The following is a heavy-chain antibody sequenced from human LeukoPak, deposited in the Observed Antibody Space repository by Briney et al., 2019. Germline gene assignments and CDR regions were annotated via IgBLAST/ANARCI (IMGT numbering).Heavy chain of an antibody. D-gene: IGHD5-24*01. Sequence: SSVKVSCKASGGTFSSYDISWVRQAPGQGLEWMGRIIPIFGTANYAQKFQGRVTITTDESTSTAYMELSSLRSEDTAVYYCARDGYNYQGFDYWGQGTLVTVSS. CDR3: ARDGYNYQGFDY. CDR1: GGTFSSYD. CDR2: IIPIFGTA. J-gene: IGHJ4*02. V-gene: IGHV1-69*05.